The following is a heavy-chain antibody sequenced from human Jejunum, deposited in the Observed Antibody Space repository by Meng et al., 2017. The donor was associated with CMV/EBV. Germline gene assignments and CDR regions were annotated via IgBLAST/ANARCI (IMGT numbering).Heavy chain of an antibody. CDR3: ARLQYFDY. D-gene: IGHD4-11*01. Sequence: SCAVAGFTVSYYEMMWVRQAPGKGLEWVSYISSSGDVIYYADSVRGRFTISRDDAKNSLYLQMNSLRTDDTAIYYCARLQYFDYWGRGTLVTVSS. CDR1: GFTVSYYE. CDR2: ISSSGDVI. J-gene: IGHJ4*02. V-gene: IGHV3-48*03.